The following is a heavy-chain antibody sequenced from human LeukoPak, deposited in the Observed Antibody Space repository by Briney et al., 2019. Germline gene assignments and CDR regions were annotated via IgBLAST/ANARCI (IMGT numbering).Heavy chain of an antibody. J-gene: IGHJ5*02. D-gene: IGHD1-26*01. CDR2: ISAYNGNT. CDR1: GYTFTSYG. CDR3: ARDNSVGETAWWFDP. Sequence: EASVKVSCKASGYTFTSYGIGWVRQAPGQGLEWMGWISAYNGNTNYAQKFQSRLTMTRDMFTSTDYMELTSLTSDDTAVYYCARDNSVGETAWWFDPWGQGTLVTVSS. V-gene: IGHV1-18*01.